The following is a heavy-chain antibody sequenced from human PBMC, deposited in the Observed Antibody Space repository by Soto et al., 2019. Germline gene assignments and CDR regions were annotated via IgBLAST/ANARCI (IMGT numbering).Heavy chain of an antibody. J-gene: IGHJ2*01. CDR2: ISIEKGDT. D-gene: IGHD2-15*01. CDR3: ARCYCSVGSGFTCWHFDH. V-gene: IGHV1-18*01. Sequence: QVQVVQSGAEVKKPGASVKVACKASGYSFDTFGMSWGRQAPGQGLEWMGWISIEKGDTNSAQKFQSLVTRTTDTSGSTEYLELRSLTSGDTAVYYCARCYCSVGSGFTCWHFDHWGRGTLVTVSS. CDR1: GYSFDTFG.